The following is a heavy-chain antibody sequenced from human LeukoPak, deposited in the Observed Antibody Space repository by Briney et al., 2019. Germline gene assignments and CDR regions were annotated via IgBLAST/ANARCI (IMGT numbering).Heavy chain of an antibody. J-gene: IGHJ3*02. CDR1: GGTFSSYA. CDR2: IIPIFGTA. Sequence: ASVKVSCKASGGTFSSYAISWVRQAPGQGLEWMGGIIPIFGTANYAQKFQGRVTITTDESTSTAYMELSSLRSEDTAVYYCAREKLSITMVRGVPDAFDIWGQGTMVTVSS. D-gene: IGHD3-10*01. CDR3: AREKLSITMVRGVPDAFDI. V-gene: IGHV1-69*05.